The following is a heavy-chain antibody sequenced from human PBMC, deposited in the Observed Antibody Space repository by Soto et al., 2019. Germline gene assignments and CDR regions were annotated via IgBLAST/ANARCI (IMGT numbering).Heavy chain of an antibody. J-gene: IGHJ4*02. Sequence: EVQLVESGGGLVKPGGSLRLSCAASGFTFSSYSMNWVRQAPGKGLEWVSSISNSSSYIYYADSVKGRFTISRDNAKNSLYLQMNSLRAEDTAVYYCAREATLGYCSGGSCEPFWGQGTLVTVSS. CDR1: GFTFSSYS. D-gene: IGHD2-15*01. V-gene: IGHV3-21*01. CDR3: AREATLGYCSGGSCEPF. CDR2: ISNSSSYI.